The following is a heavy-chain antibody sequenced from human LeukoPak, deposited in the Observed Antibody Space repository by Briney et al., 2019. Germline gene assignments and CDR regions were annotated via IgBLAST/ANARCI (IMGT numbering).Heavy chain of an antibody. V-gene: IGHV4-39*01. CDR3: ARLETSVTEHNWFDP. J-gene: IGHJ5*02. CDR2: IGGSNYYRGST. D-gene: IGHD2-21*02. Sequence: PSETLSLTCTVSGASINSSAYYWGWIRQPPGKGLEWIGSIGGSNYYRGSTYYNPSLKSRVTIHVDTSKDQFSLKLSSVTAADTAVYYCARLETSVTEHNWFDPWRQGTLVTVSS. CDR1: GASINSSAYY.